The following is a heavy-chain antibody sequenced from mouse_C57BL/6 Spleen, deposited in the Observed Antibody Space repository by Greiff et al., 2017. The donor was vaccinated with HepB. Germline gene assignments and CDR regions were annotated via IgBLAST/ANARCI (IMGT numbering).Heavy chain of an antibody. CDR3: ARLTTVVAHYFDY. Sequence: EVMLVESEGGLVQPGSSMKLSCTASGFTFSDYYMAWVRQVPEKGLEWVANINYDGSSTYYLDSLKSRFIISRDNAKNILYLQMSSLKSEDTATYYCARLTTVVAHYFDYWGQGTTLTVSS. CDR2: INYDGSST. D-gene: IGHD1-1*01. J-gene: IGHJ2*01. V-gene: IGHV5-16*01. CDR1: GFTFSDYY.